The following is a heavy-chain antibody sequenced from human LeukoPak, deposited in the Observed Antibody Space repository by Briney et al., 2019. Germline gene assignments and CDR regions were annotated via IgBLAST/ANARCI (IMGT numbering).Heavy chain of an antibody. D-gene: IGHD2-2*01. V-gene: IGHV3-74*01. J-gene: IGHJ4*02. CDR3: ARWGPYCSSTSCYGLGY. Sequence: GGSLRPSCAASGFTFNSYWMHWVRQAPGKGLVWVSRINSDGSSTSYADSVKGRFTISRDNAKNTLYLQMNSLRAEDTAVYYCARWGPYCSSTSCYGLGYWGQGTLVTVSS. CDR1: GFTFNSYW. CDR2: INSDGSST.